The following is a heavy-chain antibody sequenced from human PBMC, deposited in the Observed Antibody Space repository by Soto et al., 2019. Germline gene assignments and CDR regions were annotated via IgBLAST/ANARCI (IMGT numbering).Heavy chain of an antibody. CDR3: ARDNVGYYYDSSSSNWFDP. D-gene: IGHD3-22*01. CDR2: IIPIFGTA. V-gene: IGHV1-69*01. Sequence: QVQLVQSGAEVKKPGSSVKVSCKASGGTFSSYAISWVRQAPGQGLEWMGGIIPIFGTANYAQKFQGRVTITADESTSTDYMELRSLRSEDTAVYYCARDNVGYYYDSSSSNWFDPWGQGTLVNVSS. CDR1: GGTFSSYA. J-gene: IGHJ5*02.